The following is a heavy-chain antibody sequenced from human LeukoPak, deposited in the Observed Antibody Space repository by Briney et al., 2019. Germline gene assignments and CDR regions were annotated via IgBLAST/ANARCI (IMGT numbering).Heavy chain of an antibody. J-gene: IGHJ6*03. CDR2: INHSGST. CDR3: AREGASGILPDYYYIDV. Sequence: SETLSLTCAVYGGSFSGYYWSWIRQPPGKGLEWIGEINHSGSTNYNPSLKSRVTISVDTSKNQFSLKLSSVTAADTAVYYCAREGASGILPDYYYIDVWGKGTTVTVSS. D-gene: IGHD1-14*01. V-gene: IGHV4-34*01. CDR1: GGSFSGYY.